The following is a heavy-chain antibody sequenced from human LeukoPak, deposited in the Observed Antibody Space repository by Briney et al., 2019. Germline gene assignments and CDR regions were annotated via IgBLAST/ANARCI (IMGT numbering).Heavy chain of an antibody. D-gene: IGHD5-12*01. V-gene: IGHV3-48*01. CDR3: ARGSIVATFDY. J-gene: IGHJ4*02. Sequence: GGSLRLSCAASTFTFSDYNMNGVRHAPEKGREWGSYISSRSSTIYFADSVKGRFTISRDNAKNSLYLQMNSLRAEDTAVYYCARGSIVATFDYWGQGTLVTVSS. CDR2: ISSRSSTI. CDR1: TFTFSDYN.